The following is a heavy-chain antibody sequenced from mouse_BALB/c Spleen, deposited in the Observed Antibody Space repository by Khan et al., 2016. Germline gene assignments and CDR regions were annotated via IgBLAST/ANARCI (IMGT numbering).Heavy chain of an antibody. CDR1: GYTFTEYT. Sequence: EVELVESGPELVKPGASVKISCKTSGYTFTEYTMHWVKQSHEKSLEWIGGINPNNGGTSYNQKFKGKATLTVDKSSSTAYMELRSLTSEDSAVYYCARRAPYRYDERGAMDYWGQGTSVTVSS. V-gene: IGHV1-18*01. CDR2: INPNNGGT. J-gene: IGHJ4*01. D-gene: IGHD2-14*01. CDR3: ARRAPYRYDERGAMDY.